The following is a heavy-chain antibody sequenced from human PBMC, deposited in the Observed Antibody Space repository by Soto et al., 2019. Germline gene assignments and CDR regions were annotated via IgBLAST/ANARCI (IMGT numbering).Heavy chain of an antibody. D-gene: IGHD4-17*01. CDR1: GGSVNNANYF. CDR3: ARDADYGGSRGGMDV. J-gene: IGHJ6*02. Sequence: QVRLEESGPGLVKLSETLSLICSVSGGSVNNANYFWNWIRHHPENGLEWIGYIYYSGSTRYNPSLKTRATLSIDTSKNQFSLSLNSVTVADTAVYFCARDADYGGSRGGMDVWGRGTTVTVSS. V-gene: IGHV4-31*03. CDR2: IYYSGST.